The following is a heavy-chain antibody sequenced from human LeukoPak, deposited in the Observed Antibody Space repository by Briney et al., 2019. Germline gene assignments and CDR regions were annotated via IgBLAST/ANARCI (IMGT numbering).Heavy chain of an antibody. CDR3: AGNLVATSPIDY. V-gene: IGHV4-30-4*08. CDR1: GGSISSGDYY. J-gene: IGHJ4*02. D-gene: IGHD5-12*01. CDR2: TYYSGST. Sequence: SETLSLTCTVSGGSISSGDYYWSWIRQPPGKGLEWIGYTYYSGSTYYNPSLKSRVTISVDTSKNQFSLKLSSVTAADTAVYYCAGNLVATSPIDYWGQGTLVTVSS.